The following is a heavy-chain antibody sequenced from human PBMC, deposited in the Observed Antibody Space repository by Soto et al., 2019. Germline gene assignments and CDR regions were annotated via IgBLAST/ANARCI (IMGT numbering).Heavy chain of an antibody. CDR3: ARDDRYGDYRVNYYGMDV. D-gene: IGHD4-17*01. Sequence: GGSLRLSCAASGFTFSTYYMSWVRQAPGKGLEGVANIKQDGSEKYYVDSVKGRFTISRDNAKNSLFLQINSLRAEDTAVYYCARDDRYGDYRVNYYGMDVWGQGTTVTVSS. V-gene: IGHV3-7*01. J-gene: IGHJ6*02. CDR2: IKQDGSEK. CDR1: GFTFSTYY.